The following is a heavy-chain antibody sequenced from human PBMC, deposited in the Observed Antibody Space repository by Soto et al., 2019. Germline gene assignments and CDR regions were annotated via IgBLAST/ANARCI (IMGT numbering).Heavy chain of an antibody. J-gene: IGHJ4*02. CDR2: IYYSGST. Sequence: SETLSLTCTVSGGSISSSSYYWGWIRQPPGKGLEWIGSIYYSGSTYYNPSLKSRVTISVDTSKNQFSLKLSSVTAADTAVYYCARRGVTTGSLGYWGQGTLVTVSS. CDR1: GGSISSSSYY. CDR3: ARRGVTTGSLGY. D-gene: IGHD4-17*01. V-gene: IGHV4-39*01.